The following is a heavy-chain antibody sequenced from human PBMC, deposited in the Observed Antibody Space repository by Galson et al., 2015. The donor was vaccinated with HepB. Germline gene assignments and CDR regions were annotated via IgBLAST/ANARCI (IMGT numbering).Heavy chain of an antibody. V-gene: IGHV3-15*01. CDR3: TVSGSYYSYYYYMDV. CDR1: GFTFSNAW. D-gene: IGHD1-26*01. Sequence: SLRLSCAASGFTFSNAWMSWVRQAPGKGLEWVGCIKSRTDGGTNDYAAPVKGRFTSSRDDSKNTLYLQMNSLKTEDTAVYYCTVSGSYYSYYYYMDVWGKGTTVTVSS. CDR2: IKSRTDGGTN. J-gene: IGHJ6*03.